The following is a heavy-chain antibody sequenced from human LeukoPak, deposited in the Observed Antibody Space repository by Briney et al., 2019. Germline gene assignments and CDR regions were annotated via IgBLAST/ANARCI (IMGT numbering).Heavy chain of an antibody. D-gene: IGHD5-12*01. Sequence: PSETLSLTCTVSGYSISSGYYWGWIRQPPGKGLEWIGSIYHSGSTYYNPSFKSRVTISVDTSKNQFSLKLSSVTAADTAVYYCARVGEWLRHFDYWGQGTLVTVSS. CDR1: GYSISSGYY. CDR3: ARVGEWLRHFDY. V-gene: IGHV4-38-2*02. CDR2: IYHSGST. J-gene: IGHJ4*02.